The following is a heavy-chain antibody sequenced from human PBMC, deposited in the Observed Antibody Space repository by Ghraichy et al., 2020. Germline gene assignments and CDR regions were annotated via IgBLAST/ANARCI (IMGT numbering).Heavy chain of an antibody. D-gene: IGHD2/OR15-2a*01. CDR3: ARLLSIPTYHYWGSFDC. Sequence: ESLNISCTVSGGSISNNFWTWIRQPAGKELEWIGHMYGSGSGSTRYNPSLQSRVTMSVDTSKNQFSLKLRSVTAADTAVYYCARLLSIPTYHYWGSFDCWGQGTLVTVSS. J-gene: IGHJ4*02. CDR1: GGSISNNF. V-gene: IGHV4-4*07. CDR2: MYGSGSGST.